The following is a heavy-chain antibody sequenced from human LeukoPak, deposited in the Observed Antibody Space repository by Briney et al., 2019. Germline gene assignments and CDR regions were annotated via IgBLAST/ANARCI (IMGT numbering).Heavy chain of an antibody. D-gene: IGHD2-8*01. CDR2: INHSGST. Sequence: SETLSLTCAVYAGSFRGYYCSWLRQPPGKGLEWLGDINHSGSTNYNPSLKSRVTISVDTSKNQISLRLSSVTAAYTAVYYCATGMVPNSRLRFQFWGQGTLVTVSS. CDR1: AGSFRGYY. CDR3: ATGMVPNSRLRFQF. V-gene: IGHV4-34*01. J-gene: IGHJ1*01.